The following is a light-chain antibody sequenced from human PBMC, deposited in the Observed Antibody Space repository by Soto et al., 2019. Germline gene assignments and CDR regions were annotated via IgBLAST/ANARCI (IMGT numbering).Light chain of an antibody. V-gene: IGKV3-15*01. Sequence: ILMTQSPATLSASPGERATLSCRASQSVSNNLAWYQQKPGQAPRLLIYDASTKATGIPARFSGSGSGTEFTLTISGLQSEDFAVDYCQQYNIWPPWTFGQGTKVEVK. CDR3: QQYNIWPPWT. CDR2: DAS. J-gene: IGKJ1*01. CDR1: QSVSNN.